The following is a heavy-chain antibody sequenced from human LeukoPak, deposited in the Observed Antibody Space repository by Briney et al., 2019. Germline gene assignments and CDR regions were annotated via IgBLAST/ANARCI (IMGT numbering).Heavy chain of an antibody. CDR1: GFTFSNYG. Sequence: GGSLRLSCAASGFTFSNYGMHWVRQAPGKGLEWVAVISYDGSNKYYADSVKGRFTISRDNSKNTLYLQMNSLRAEDTAVYYCARPVNYDILTGYSPDYWGQGTLVTVSS. CDR3: ARPVNYDILTGYSPDY. D-gene: IGHD3-9*01. J-gene: IGHJ4*02. CDR2: ISYDGSNK. V-gene: IGHV3-30*19.